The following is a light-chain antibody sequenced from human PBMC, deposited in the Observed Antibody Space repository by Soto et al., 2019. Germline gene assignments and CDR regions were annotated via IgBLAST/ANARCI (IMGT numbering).Light chain of an antibody. J-gene: IGKJ1*01. CDR1: QSLLHSNGYNY. Sequence: VLRHSPHSLPVTPGEPASISCRSSQSLLHSNGYNYLDWYLQKPGQSPQLLIYLGSNRASGVPDRFSGSGSGTDFTLKISRVEAEDVGVYYCMQGAHWPRPFGQGTKVDIK. CDR2: LGS. CDR3: MQGAHWPRP. V-gene: IGKV2-28*01.